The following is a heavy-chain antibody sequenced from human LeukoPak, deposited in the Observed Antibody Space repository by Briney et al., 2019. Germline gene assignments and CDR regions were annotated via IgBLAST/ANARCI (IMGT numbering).Heavy chain of an antibody. D-gene: IGHD3-10*01. CDR3: ARVSEWFGELFRFDP. J-gene: IGHJ5*02. Sequence: ASVKVSCKASGYTFTSYYMHWVRQAPGQGLEWMGWINPNSGGTNYAQKFQGRVTMTRDTSISTAYMEVSRLRSDDTAVYYCARVSEWFGELFRFDPWGQGSLVTVSS. CDR2: INPNSGGT. V-gene: IGHV1-2*02. CDR1: GYTFTSYY.